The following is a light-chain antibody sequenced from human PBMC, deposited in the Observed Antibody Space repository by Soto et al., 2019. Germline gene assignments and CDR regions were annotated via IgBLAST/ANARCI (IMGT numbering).Light chain of an antibody. J-gene: IGKJ2*01. V-gene: IGKV3-11*01. CDR1: QSVKYY. CDR3: QQRSNWPPYT. CDR2: DAS. Sequence: EIVLTQSPATLSLSPGERATLSCRASQSVKYYLAWYQQKPGQAPRLLIYDASNRATGIPDRFSGSGSGTDFTLTISSLEPEDFAVYYCQQRSNWPPYTFGQGTTLEIK.